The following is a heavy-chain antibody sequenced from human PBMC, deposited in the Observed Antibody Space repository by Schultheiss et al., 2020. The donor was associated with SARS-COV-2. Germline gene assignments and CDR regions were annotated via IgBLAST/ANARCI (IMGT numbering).Heavy chain of an antibody. CDR3: TRDHYDSSGQTSPDGVDV. Sequence: ASVKVSCKASGYTFTNYGITWVRQAPGQGLEVIGWVSANNGDTNYAQKFRGRVTLTRDTPTSTAYMEMRSLRSDDTAVYYCTRDHYDSSGQTSPDGVDVWGQGTMVTVSS. D-gene: IGHD3-22*01. CDR2: VSANNGDT. J-gene: IGHJ3*01. V-gene: IGHV1-18*04. CDR1: GYTFTNYG.